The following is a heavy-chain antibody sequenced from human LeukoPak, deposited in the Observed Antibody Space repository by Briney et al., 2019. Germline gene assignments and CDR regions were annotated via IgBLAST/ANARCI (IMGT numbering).Heavy chain of an antibody. D-gene: IGHD3-22*01. CDR2: IKSKTDGGTT. CDR3: TTTVATSVITMIVVASDAFDI. V-gene: IGHV3-15*01. J-gene: IGHJ3*02. CDR1: GFTFSNAW. Sequence: GGSLRLSCAASGFTFSNAWMSWVRQAPGKGLEWVGRIKSKTDGGTTDYAAPVKGRFTISRDDSKNTLYLQMNSLKTEDTAVYYCTTTVATSVITMIVVASDAFDIWGQGTMVTVSS.